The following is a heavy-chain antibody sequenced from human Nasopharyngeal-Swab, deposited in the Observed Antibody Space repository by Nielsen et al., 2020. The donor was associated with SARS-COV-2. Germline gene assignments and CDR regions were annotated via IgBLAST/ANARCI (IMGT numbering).Heavy chain of an antibody. CDR2: INAGNGNT. D-gene: IGHD6-13*01. V-gene: IGHV1-3*01. Sequence: ASVKVSCKASGYTFTSYAMHWVRQAPGQRLEWMGWINAGNGNTKCSQKFQGRVTITRDTSASTAYMELSSLRSEDTAVYYCARGIAAAGTLDYWGQGTLVTVSS. J-gene: IGHJ4*02. CDR3: ARGIAAAGTLDY. CDR1: GYTFTSYA.